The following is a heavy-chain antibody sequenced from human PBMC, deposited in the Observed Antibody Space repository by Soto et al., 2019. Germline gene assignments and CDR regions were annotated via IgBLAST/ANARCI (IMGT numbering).Heavy chain of an antibody. D-gene: IGHD5-12*01. CDR2: ISGDGATT. V-gene: IGHV3-23*01. J-gene: IGHJ4*02. CDR1: GFTFSSYA. Sequence: SLRLSCAVSGFTFSSYAMSWVRQAPGKGLEWVSAISGDGATTYYADSVKGRFTFSRDNSKNTLYLQMNSLRAEDTAVYYCAKTRGYPYYFDYWGQGTLVTVSS. CDR3: AKTRGYPYYFDY.